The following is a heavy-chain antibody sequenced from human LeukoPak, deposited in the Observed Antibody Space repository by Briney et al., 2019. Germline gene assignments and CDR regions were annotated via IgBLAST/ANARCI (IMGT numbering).Heavy chain of an antibody. J-gene: IGHJ4*02. CDR3: AGHHPRNTVDF. CDR2: IYYSGST. Sequence: SETLSLTCTVSGGSISSYYWSWIRQPPGKGLEWIGYIYYSGSTNYNPSLKSRVTISLDTSKNQFSLKLRSVTAADTAVYYCAGHHPRNTVDFWGQGTLVTVSS. CDR1: GGSISSYY. D-gene: IGHD2-8*02. V-gene: IGHV4-59*08.